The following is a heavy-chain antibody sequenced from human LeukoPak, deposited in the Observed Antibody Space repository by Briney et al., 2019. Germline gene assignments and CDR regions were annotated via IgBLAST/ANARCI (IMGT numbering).Heavy chain of an antibody. Sequence: GGSLRLSCAASGFTFDDYAMHWVRQAPGKGLEWVSGISGNSGSIGYADSVKGRFTISRDNAKNSLYLQMNSLRAEDMALYYCAKGYSSSTENYFDFWGQGTLVTVSS. CDR1: GFTFDDYA. CDR2: ISGNSGSI. V-gene: IGHV3-9*03. D-gene: IGHD6-6*01. J-gene: IGHJ4*02. CDR3: AKGYSSSTENYFDF.